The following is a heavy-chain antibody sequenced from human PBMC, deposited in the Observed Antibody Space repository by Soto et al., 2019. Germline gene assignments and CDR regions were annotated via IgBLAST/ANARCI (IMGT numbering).Heavy chain of an antibody. Sequence: SETLSLTCTVSGASISDGAFSWSWIPQSPGKGLELIGYISHLENTYLHPSFKSRLTMSIDRTRNQFCLKLSSVTAADMAVYSCARGGGYDSFDYWGQGVLVTVSS. D-gene: IGHD5-12*01. CDR1: GASISDGAFS. CDR3: ARGGGYDSFDY. CDR2: ISHLENT. V-gene: IGHV4-30-2*06. J-gene: IGHJ4*02.